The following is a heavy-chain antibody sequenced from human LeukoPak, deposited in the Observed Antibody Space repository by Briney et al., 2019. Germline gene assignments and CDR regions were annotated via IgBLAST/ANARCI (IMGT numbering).Heavy chain of an antibody. J-gene: IGHJ4*02. V-gene: IGHV3-48*02. CDR2: LDASGDNI. CDR3: ARGSHRGAWLIDY. Sequence: GGSLRLSCVTSVFTFSDYSMNWVRQTPGTGPQWVSFLDASGDNIDYADSVGGRFTISRDNGKNSLYLHMNSLGDDGTAVYYCARGSHRGAWLIDYWGQGTLVTVSS. CDR1: VFTFSDYS. D-gene: IGHD5-12*01.